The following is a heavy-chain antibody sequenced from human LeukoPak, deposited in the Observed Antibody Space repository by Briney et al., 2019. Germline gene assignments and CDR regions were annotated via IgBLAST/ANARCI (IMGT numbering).Heavy chain of an antibody. CDR2: INSDGSST. Sequence: PGRSLRLSCAASGFTFRKYYMHWVRQAPGKGLVWVSRINSDGSSTTYADSVRGRFTVSRDNAKNTLYLQMNSLKVEDTAMYYCTRVFVGDEYSSSGYWGQGTLVTVSS. J-gene: IGHJ4*02. CDR1: GFTFRKYY. CDR3: TRVFVGDEYSSSGY. V-gene: IGHV3-74*03. D-gene: IGHD6-13*01.